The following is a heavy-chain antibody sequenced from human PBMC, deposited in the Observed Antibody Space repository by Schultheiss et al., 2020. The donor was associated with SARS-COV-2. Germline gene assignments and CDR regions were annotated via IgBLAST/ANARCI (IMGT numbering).Heavy chain of an antibody. CDR1: GFTFSSYA. V-gene: IGHV3-30*02. CDR2: IRYDGSNK. CDR3: ARDGIGYGDYYYYGMDV. D-gene: IGHD4-17*01. J-gene: IGHJ6*02. Sequence: GGSLRLSCAASGFTFSSYAMSWVRQAPGKGLEWVAFIRYDGSNKYYADSVKGRFTISRDNSKNTLYLQMNSLRAEDTAVYYCARDGIGYGDYYYYGMDVWGQGTTVTVSS.